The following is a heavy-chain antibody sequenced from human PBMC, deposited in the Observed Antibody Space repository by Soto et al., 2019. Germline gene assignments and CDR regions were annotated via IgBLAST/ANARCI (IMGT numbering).Heavy chain of an antibody. D-gene: IGHD1-26*01. V-gene: IGHV3-33*01. CDR3: ARGGWELLGYYYYGMDV. J-gene: IGHJ6*02. CDR1: GFTFSSYG. Sequence: GGSLRLSCAASGFTFSSYGMHWVRQAPGNGLEWVAVIWYDGSNKYYADSVKGRFTISRDNSKNTLYLQMNSLRAEDTAVYYCARGGWELLGYYYYGMDVWGQGTTVTVSS. CDR2: IWYDGSNK.